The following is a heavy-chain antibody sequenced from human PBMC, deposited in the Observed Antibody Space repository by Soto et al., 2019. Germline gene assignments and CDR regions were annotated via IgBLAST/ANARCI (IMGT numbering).Heavy chain of an antibody. CDR1: GFSFRNYA. D-gene: IGHD6-13*01. Sequence: GGSLRLSCAASGFSFRNYAMHWVRQAPGKGLEWVAVISYDGSNKYYADSVKGRFTISRDNSKNTLYLQMNSLRAEDTAVYYCAKDRLPRSARGGSSWYLGYYYGMDVWGQGTTVTVSS. CDR2: ISYDGSNK. V-gene: IGHV3-30*04. CDR3: AKDRLPRSARGGSSWYLGYYYGMDV. J-gene: IGHJ6*02.